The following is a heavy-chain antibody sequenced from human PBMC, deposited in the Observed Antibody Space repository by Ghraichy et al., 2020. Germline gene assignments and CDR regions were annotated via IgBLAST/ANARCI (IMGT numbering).Heavy chain of an antibody. CDR2: ISGDAGSS. CDR3: AKDKQAWGLTSGFDS. Sequence: LSLTCAASGFSFDDYAMHWVRQAPGKGLEWVSLISGDAGSSYYADSVKGRFTISRDNSKNSLYLQMNSLSAEDTALYYYAKDKQAWGLTSGFDSWGQGTLVTVSS. D-gene: IGHD4-17*01. CDR1: GFSFDDYA. V-gene: IGHV3-43D*03. J-gene: IGHJ5*01.